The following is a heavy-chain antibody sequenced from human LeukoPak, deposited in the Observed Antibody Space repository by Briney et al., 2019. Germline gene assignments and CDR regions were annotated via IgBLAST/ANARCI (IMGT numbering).Heavy chain of an antibody. CDR3: ARGYCSGGSCYSGIGVVEDY. CDR2: INHSGST. J-gene: IGHJ4*02. Sequence: PSETLSLTCAVYGEYFSGYYWSWLRQPPGKGLEWIGEINHSGSTNYNPSLKSRVPISVDTSKNQFSRKLSSVTAADTAVYYCARGYCSGGSCYSGIGVVEDYWGQGTLVTVSS. V-gene: IGHV4-34*01. D-gene: IGHD2-15*01. CDR1: GEYFSGYY.